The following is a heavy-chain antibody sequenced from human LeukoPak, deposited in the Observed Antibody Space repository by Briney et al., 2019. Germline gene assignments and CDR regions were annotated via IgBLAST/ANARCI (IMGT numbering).Heavy chain of an antibody. V-gene: IGHV3-7*01. D-gene: IGHD6-19*01. CDR3: ARDNKAYSSGWDEGASWFDY. J-gene: IGHJ4*02. Sequence: GESLKISCAASGFTFSTYWMSWVRQAPGKGLECVANIKPDGSEKYYVDSVKGRFTISRDNAKNSLYLQMNSLRAEDTAVYYCARDNKAYSSGWDEGASWFDYWGQGTLVTVSS. CDR1: GFTFSTYW. CDR2: IKPDGSEK.